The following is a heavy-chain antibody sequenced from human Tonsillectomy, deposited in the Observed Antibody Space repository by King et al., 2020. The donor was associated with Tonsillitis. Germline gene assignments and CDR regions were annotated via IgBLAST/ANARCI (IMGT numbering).Heavy chain of an antibody. CDR3: ARDPVASAPDYFDY. J-gene: IGHJ4*02. CDR2: TSTDESVK. CDR1: GFTFNAYV. V-gene: IGHV3-30*03. Sequence: VQLVESGGGVVQPGGSLRLSCAASGFTFNAYVVHWVRQPPGKGLEWVAATSTDESVKRYGDSVKGRFTISRDNSRNTLFLQMDSLKPEDTAVYYCARDPVASAPDYFDYWGQGTLVTVSS. D-gene: IGHD2-21*01.